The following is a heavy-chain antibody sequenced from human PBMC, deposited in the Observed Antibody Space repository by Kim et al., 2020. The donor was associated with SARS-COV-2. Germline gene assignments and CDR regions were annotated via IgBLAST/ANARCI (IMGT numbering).Heavy chain of an antibody. D-gene: IGHD3-10*01. V-gene: IGHV3-23*01. Sequence: VKGRFTISRDNSKNTLYLQMNSLRAEDTAVYFCARFPTYYYGSGSYHYEYWGQGTLVTVSS. J-gene: IGHJ4*02. CDR3: ARFPTYYYGSGSYHYEY.